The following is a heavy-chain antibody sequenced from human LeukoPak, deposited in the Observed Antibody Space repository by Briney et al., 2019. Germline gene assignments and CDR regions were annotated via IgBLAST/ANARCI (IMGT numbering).Heavy chain of an antibody. D-gene: IGHD3-10*01. CDR3: ARESSGNYYNPLGYMDV. CDR2: IFTSGIT. V-gene: IGHV4-4*07. CDR1: GGSISIYY. J-gene: IGHJ6*03. Sequence: SETLSLTCTVSGGSISIYYWNWIRQPAGKGLEWIGRIFTSGITNYDPSLKSRVTMSVDTSKNQFSLNLSSVTAADTAVYYCARESSGNYYNPLGYMDVWGTGTTVTVSS.